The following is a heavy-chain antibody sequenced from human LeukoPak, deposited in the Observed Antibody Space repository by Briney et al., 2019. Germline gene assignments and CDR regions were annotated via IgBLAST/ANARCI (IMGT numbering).Heavy chain of an antibody. D-gene: IGHD1-26*01. J-gene: IGHJ6*04. CDR3: ARDRGRSGSYAMDV. V-gene: IGHV1-2*02. CDR2: INPNSGGT. Sequence: GASVKVSCKASGYTFTDYHIHWVRQAPGQGLEWVGWINPNSGGTNYAQKFQGRVTMTGDTSISTAYMELSRPRSDDTAVYYCARDRGRSGSYAMDVWGKGTTVTVSS. CDR1: GYTFTDYH.